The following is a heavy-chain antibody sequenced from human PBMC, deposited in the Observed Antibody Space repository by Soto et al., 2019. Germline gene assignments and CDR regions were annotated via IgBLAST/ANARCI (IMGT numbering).Heavy chain of an antibody. CDR2: INQDGSEK. CDR3: ARDYPGGSYYDY. V-gene: IGHV3-7*03. Sequence: PGGSLRLSCAASGLTFSSYWMSWVRQAPGKGLEWVARINQDGSEKYYVDSVKGRFTISRDNAKNSLYLQMNSLRAEDTAVYYCARDYPGGSYYDYWGQGTLVTVSS. J-gene: IGHJ4*02. CDR1: GLTFSSYW. D-gene: IGHD1-26*01.